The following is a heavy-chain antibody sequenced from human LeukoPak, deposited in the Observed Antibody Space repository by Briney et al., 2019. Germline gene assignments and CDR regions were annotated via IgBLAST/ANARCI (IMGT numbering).Heavy chain of an antibody. CDR3: ARLRNYDSSGYYFEIDS. CDR1: GYIFNNYG. D-gene: IGHD3-22*01. CDR2: INWNSIRV. Sequence: GESLRLSCTASGYIFNNYGMSWVRQAPGKGLEWVSGINWNSIRVGYADSVKGRFTISRDNAKNSLYLQMNSLRAEDTAFYYCARLRNYDSSGYYFEIDSWGQGTLVTVYS. V-gene: IGHV3-20*04. J-gene: IGHJ4*02.